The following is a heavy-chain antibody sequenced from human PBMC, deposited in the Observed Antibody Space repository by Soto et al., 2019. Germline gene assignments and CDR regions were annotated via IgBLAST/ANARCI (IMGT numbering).Heavy chain of an antibody. CDR3: AKGLGSGSYAASDS. Sequence: EVQLLESGGGLVQPGGSLRLSCAASGFTFSNYALSWVRQAPGKGLEWVSAITGSGERTYYADSVKGRFTVSRDNSKNTLSLEMNSLSAEDTALYYCAKGLGSGSYAASDSWGQGTLVTVSS. V-gene: IGHV3-23*01. D-gene: IGHD1-26*01. J-gene: IGHJ5*01. CDR2: ITGSGERT. CDR1: GFTFSNYA.